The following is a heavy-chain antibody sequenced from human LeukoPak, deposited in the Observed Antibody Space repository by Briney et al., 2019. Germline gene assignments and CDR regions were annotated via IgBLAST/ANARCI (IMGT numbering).Heavy chain of an antibody. CDR2: IYHSGST. D-gene: IGHD1-26*01. CDR3: ARTGSGSYYDFYFDY. V-gene: IGHV4-38-2*02. Sequence: PSETLSLTCTVSGYSISSGYYWGWIRQPPGKGLEWIGSIYHSGSTYYNPSLKSRVTISVDTSKNQFSLKLSSVTAADTAVYYCARTGSGSYYDFYFDYWGQGTLVTVSS. CDR1: GYSISSGYY. J-gene: IGHJ4*02.